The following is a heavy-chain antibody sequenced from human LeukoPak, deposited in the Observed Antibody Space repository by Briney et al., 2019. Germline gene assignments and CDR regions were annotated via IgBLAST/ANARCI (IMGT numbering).Heavy chain of an antibody. CDR2: ISYDGSRK. Sequence: GGSLTLLCAASGFTFNIYAMQWVRQAPGKGLEWVALISYDGSRKYLADSVKGRFTISRDNSKNTLYLQMDSLRAEDTAVYYCAAGREGAVTRILEYWGQGTLVTVSS. V-gene: IGHV3-30*04. D-gene: IGHD4-17*01. CDR1: GFTFNIYA. CDR3: AAGREGAVTRILEY. J-gene: IGHJ4*02.